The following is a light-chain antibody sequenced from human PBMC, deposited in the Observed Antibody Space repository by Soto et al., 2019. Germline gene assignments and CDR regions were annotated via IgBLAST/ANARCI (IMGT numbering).Light chain of an antibody. J-gene: IGKJ4*01. CDR3: QQYDTSAQLT. V-gene: IGKV3-20*01. Sequence: EIVLTQSPGTLSLSPGERATLSCRASQSFSSNYLAWYQQKPGQAPRLLIYGASIRATGIPDRFSGSGSGTDFTLTVGRLEPEDFAVYYCQQYDTSAQLTFGGGTKGDIK. CDR2: GAS. CDR1: QSFSSNY.